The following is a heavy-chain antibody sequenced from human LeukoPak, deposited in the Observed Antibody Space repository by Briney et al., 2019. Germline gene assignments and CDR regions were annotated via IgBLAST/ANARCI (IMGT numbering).Heavy chain of an antibody. CDR1: GGSISSYY. Sequence: SETLSLTCTVSGGSISSYYWGWIRQPPGKGLEWIGSIYYSGSTYYNSSLKSRVTISVDTSKNQFSLKLSSVTAADTAVYYCARRPVHRTGMASMGWFDPWGQGTLVTVSS. J-gene: IGHJ5*02. CDR2: IYYSGST. CDR3: ARRPVHRTGMASMGWFDP. D-gene: IGHD5-24*01. V-gene: IGHV4-39*01.